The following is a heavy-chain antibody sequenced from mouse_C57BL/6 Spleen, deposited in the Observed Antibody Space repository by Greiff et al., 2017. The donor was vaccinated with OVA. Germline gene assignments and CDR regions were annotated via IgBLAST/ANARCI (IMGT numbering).Heavy chain of an antibody. CDR3: ARSWEVVEGAWFAY. D-gene: IGHD1-1*01. CDR2: IYPGDGDT. J-gene: IGHJ3*01. CDR1: GYAFSSYW. V-gene: IGHV1-80*01. Sequence: QVQLQQSGAELVKPGASVKISCKASGYAFSSYWMNWVKQRPGQGLEWIGQIYPGDGDTNYNGKFKGKATLTADKSSSTAYMQLSSLTSEDSAVYFCARSWEVVEGAWFAYWGQGTLVTVSA.